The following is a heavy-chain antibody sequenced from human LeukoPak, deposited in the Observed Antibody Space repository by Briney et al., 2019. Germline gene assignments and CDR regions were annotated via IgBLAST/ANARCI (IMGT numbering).Heavy chain of an antibody. CDR3: ATTRYYYDSSGYSGRYFQH. Sequence: GGSLRLSCAASGFTFSSYAMHWVRQAPGKGLEWVSAVSGSGGSTYYADSVKGRFTISRDNSKNTLYLQMNSLRAEDTAVYYCATTRYYYDSSGYSGRYFQHWGQGTLVTVSS. J-gene: IGHJ1*01. CDR2: VSGSGGST. D-gene: IGHD3-22*01. CDR1: GFTFSSYA. V-gene: IGHV3-23*01.